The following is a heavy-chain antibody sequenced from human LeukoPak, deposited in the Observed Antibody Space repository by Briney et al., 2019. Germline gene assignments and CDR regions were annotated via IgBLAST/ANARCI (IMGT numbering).Heavy chain of an antibody. Sequence: ASVKVSCKGSGYTFTSCGISWVRHGPGQGLEWVGCICTYNGNTNYAQKIQGRVTMTTDTSTSTAYMELRSLRSDDTAVYYCARGFYGGSDYYVDYWGQGTLVTVSS. D-gene: IGHD4-23*01. CDR1: GYTFTSCG. V-gene: IGHV1-18*01. CDR3: ARGFYGGSDYYVDY. J-gene: IGHJ4*02. CDR2: ICTYNGNT.